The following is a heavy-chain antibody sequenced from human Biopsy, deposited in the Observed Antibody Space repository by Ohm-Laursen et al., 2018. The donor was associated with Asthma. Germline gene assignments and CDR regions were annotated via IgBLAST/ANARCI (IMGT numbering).Heavy chain of an antibody. V-gene: IGHV3-30*14. J-gene: IGHJ3*02. CDR3: ARAYGGSFFSGSFDI. D-gene: IGHD4-23*01. CDR2: ISYDGNNK. Sequence: SLRLSCAASGFTFSSNAMHWVRQAPGKGLEWVTVISYDGNNKYYADSVQGRVTISRDNSKNTLSLQMNSLRAEDTAVYYCARAYGGSFFSGSFDIWGQGTMVTVSS. CDR1: GFTFSSNA.